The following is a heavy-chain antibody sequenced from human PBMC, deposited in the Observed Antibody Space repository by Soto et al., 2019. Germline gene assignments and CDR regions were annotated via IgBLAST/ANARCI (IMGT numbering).Heavy chain of an antibody. CDR3: RRDWDYPVL. D-gene: IGHD1-7*01. J-gene: IGHJ4*02. V-gene: IGHV3-15*01. Sequence: GGSLRLSCAASVFTFANAWMSWVRQAPGKGLEWVGRVRSKADGGTTDYAAPVKGRFTISRDDSENTLYLQMNSLKIDDTAVYYCRRDWDYPVLWGQGTLVTVSS. CDR1: VFTFANAW. CDR2: VRSKADGGTT.